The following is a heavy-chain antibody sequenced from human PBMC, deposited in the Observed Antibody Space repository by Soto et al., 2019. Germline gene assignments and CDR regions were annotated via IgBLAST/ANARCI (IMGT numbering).Heavy chain of an antibody. Sequence: QMQLVQYGAEVKQSGASVKVSCKASGYDFTAYDINCVRQASGQRLEWMGWMNPINGATGSARRYKVKVSMTRNTATGTADLELTSQRSAESAVYYWGRGPGPRAPAGGTPYYYAMEVWGQGTTVTVS. D-gene: IGHD6-13*01. CDR1: GYDFTAYD. CDR3: GRGPGPRAPAGGTPYYYAMEV. V-gene: IGHV1-8*02. CDR2: MNPINGAT. J-gene: IGHJ6*02.